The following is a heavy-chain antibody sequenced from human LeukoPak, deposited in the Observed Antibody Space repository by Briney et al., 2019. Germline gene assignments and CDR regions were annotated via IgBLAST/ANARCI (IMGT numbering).Heavy chain of an antibody. CDR3: TRGSYFDN. V-gene: IGHV6-1*01. Sequence: SQTLSLTCGISGDSVSSNSASWNWIRQSPSRGLEWLGRTYYRSKWINDYAISVTGRITISPDTSKNQFSLHLNSVTPEDTAVYYCTRGSYFDNWGQGTLATVSS. CDR2: TYYRSKWIN. CDR1: GDSVSSNSAS. D-gene: IGHD3-16*01. J-gene: IGHJ4*02.